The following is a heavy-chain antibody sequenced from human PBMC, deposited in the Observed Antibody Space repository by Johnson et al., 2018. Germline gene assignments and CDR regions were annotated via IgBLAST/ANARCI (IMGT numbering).Heavy chain of an antibody. CDR1: GFTFSSYG. Sequence: VQLVQSGGGVVQPGRSLRLSCAASGFTFSSYGMPWVRQAPGKGLEWVAVISYDGSNKYYADSVQGRFTISRDNPKNTMYLQMNSLGAEDTAVYYCAKRPDGSGYYYWDAFDIWGQGTMVTVSS. CDR2: ISYDGSNK. J-gene: IGHJ3*02. CDR3: AKRPDGSGYYYWDAFDI. V-gene: IGHV3-30*18. D-gene: IGHD3-22*01.